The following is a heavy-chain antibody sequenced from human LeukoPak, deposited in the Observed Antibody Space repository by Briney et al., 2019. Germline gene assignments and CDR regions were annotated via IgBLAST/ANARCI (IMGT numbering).Heavy chain of an antibody. V-gene: IGHV3-23*01. CDR2: ISSGDRT. CDR3: AKDATASPYFHWFDN. D-gene: IGHD3-9*01. CDR1: GFTFSSYA. Sequence: GGSLRLSCAASGFTFSSYAMNWVRQTPGKGLEWVAGISSGDRTFHAESVKGRFTISRDKSKDTLYLQMNSLRAEDTAVYYCAKDATASPYFHWFDNWGQGTQVIVSS. J-gene: IGHJ4*02.